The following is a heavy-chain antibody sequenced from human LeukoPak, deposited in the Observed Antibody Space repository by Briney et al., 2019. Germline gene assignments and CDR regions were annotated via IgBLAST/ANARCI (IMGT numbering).Heavy chain of an antibody. CDR2: IYYSGST. D-gene: IGHD3-9*01. CDR3: PKGYHDILTGYYSRFDP. J-gene: IGHJ5*02. V-gene: IGHV4-59*08. CDR1: GGSIISYY. Sequence: SETLSLTCTVSGGSIISYYWSWIRQPPGKGLEWIGYIYYSGSTNYNPSLKSRVTISVDTPKNQFSLKLNSVTAADTAVYYCPKGYHDILTGYYSRFDPWGQGTLVTVSS.